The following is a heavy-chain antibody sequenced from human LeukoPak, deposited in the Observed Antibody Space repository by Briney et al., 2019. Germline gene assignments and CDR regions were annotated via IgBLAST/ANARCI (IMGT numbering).Heavy chain of an antibody. D-gene: IGHD3-10*01. CDR3: ARDEGGSGQNWFDP. V-gene: IGHV4-31*03. CDR2: IYYSGST. J-gene: IGHJ5*02. CDR1: GGSISSGGYY. Sequence: PSETLSLTCTVSGGSISSGGYYSSWVRQHPGKGLEWIGYIYYSGSTYYNPSLKSRVTISVDTSKNQFSLKLSSVTAADTAVYYCARDEGGSGQNWFDPWGQGTLVTVSS.